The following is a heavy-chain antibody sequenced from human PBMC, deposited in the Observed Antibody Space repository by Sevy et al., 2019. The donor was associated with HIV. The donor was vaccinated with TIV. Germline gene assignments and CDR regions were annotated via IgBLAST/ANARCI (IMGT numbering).Heavy chain of an antibody. Sequence: GGSLRLSCAASGFTFSSYEMNWVRQAPGKGLEWVSYISSSGSTIYYSDSVKGRFTISRDNAKNSLYLQMNSLRAEDTAVYYCARDPPTIPRPGYSSSRYFGGYFDYWGHGTLVTVSS. CDR1: GFTFSSYE. CDR3: ARDPPTIPRPGYSSSRYFGGYFDY. J-gene: IGHJ4*01. V-gene: IGHV3-48*03. D-gene: IGHD6-13*01. CDR2: ISSSGSTI.